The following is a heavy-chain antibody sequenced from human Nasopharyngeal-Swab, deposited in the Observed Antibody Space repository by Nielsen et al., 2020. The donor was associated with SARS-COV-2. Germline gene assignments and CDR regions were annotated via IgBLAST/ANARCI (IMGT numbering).Heavy chain of an antibody. D-gene: IGHD3-10*01. Sequence: ASVKVSCKASGYTFTSYAMNWVRQAPGQGLEWMGWINTNTGNPTYAQGFTGRFVFSLDTSVSTAYLQISSLKAEDTAVYYCAREERGVTLEGGYYYGMDVWGKGTTVTVSS. CDR2: INTNTGNP. CDR3: AREERGVTLEGGYYYGMDV. J-gene: IGHJ6*04. CDR1: GYTFTSYA. V-gene: IGHV7-4-1*02.